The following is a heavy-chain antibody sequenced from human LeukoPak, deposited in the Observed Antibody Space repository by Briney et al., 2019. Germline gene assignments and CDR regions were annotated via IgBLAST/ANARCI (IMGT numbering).Heavy chain of an antibody. D-gene: IGHD6-13*01. Sequence: GESLKISCKGSGYTFTTYWIGWVRQMPGKGLEWVGIIYPGDSDPRYSPSFQGQVTISADKSISTAYLQWSSLKASDTAMYYCARHGTYSSSWYLDYWGQGTLVTVSS. CDR1: GYTFTTYW. CDR3: ARHGTYSSSWYLDY. CDR2: IYPGDSDP. V-gene: IGHV5-51*01. J-gene: IGHJ4*02.